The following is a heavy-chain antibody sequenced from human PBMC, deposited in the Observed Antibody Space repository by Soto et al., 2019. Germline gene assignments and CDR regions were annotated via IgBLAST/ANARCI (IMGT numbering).Heavy chain of an antibody. V-gene: IGHV3-33*01. CDR1: GFTFSSYG. CDR2: IWYDGSNK. J-gene: IGHJ6*02. CDR3: ARDPVPVTFGGVIVPLNYYGMDV. Sequence: GGSLRLSCAASGFTFSSYGMHWVRQAPGKGLEWVAVIWYDGSNKYYADSVKGRFTISRDNSKNTLYLQMNSLRAEDTAVYYCARDPVPVTFGGVIVPLNYYGMDVWGQGPTVTVSS. D-gene: IGHD3-16*02.